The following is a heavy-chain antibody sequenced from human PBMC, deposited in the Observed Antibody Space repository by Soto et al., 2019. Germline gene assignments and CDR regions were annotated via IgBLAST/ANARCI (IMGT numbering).Heavy chain of an antibody. V-gene: IGHV3-23*01. Sequence: EVQVLDSGGGLVQPGGSLRLSCAASGFTFNNYAMNWVRQAPGKGLEWVATISGTGGSTYYADSVKGRFTISRDNSKNTLYLQMNSLIVEDTAVYYCAKDRLGGNFDYWGQGTQVTVSS. CDR2: ISGTGGST. CDR3: AKDRLGGNFDY. D-gene: IGHD6-6*01. J-gene: IGHJ4*02. CDR1: GFTFNNYA.